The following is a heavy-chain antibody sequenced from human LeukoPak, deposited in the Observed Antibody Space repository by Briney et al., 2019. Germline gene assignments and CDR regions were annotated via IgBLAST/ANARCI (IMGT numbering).Heavy chain of an antibody. D-gene: IGHD3-10*01. CDR1: GYTFTSYD. Sequence: ASVKVSCKASGYTFTSYDINWVRQATGQGLEWTGWMNPNSGNTGYAQKFQGRVTMTRNTSISTAYMELSSLRSEDTAVYYCARAMAMVRGVIGPYYFDYWGQGTLVTVSS. CDR3: ARAMAMVRGVIGPYYFDY. CDR2: MNPNSGNT. V-gene: IGHV1-8*01. J-gene: IGHJ4*02.